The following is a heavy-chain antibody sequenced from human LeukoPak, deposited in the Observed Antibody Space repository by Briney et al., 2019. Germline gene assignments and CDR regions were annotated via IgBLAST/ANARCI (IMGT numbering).Heavy chain of an antibody. Sequence: PGGSLRLSCAASGFTLSSNAMNWVRQAPGKGLEWVSGISGSGGSTYYADSVKGRFTISRDKSKNTLYLLMISLRAEDTAVYYCAIRKQQVVPRRAYPYYYGMDVWGQGTTVTVSS. CDR1: GFTLSSNA. V-gene: IGHV3-23*01. CDR2: ISGSGGST. J-gene: IGHJ6*02. D-gene: IGHD6-13*01. CDR3: AIRKQQVVPRRAYPYYYGMDV.